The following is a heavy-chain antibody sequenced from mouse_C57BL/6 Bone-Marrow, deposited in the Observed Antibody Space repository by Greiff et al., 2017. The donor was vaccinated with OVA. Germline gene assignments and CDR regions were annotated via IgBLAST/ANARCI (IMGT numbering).Heavy chain of an antibody. CDR1: GYTFTSYG. CDR2: IYPRSGNT. J-gene: IGHJ2*01. Sequence: QVQLKESGAELARPGASVKLSCKASGYTFTSYGISWVKQRTGQGLEWIGEIYPRSGNTYYNEKFKGKATLTADKSSSTAYMELRSLTSEDSAVYFCAGMVTTNFDYWGQGTTLTVSS. D-gene: IGHD2-2*01. CDR3: AGMVTTNFDY. V-gene: IGHV1-81*01.